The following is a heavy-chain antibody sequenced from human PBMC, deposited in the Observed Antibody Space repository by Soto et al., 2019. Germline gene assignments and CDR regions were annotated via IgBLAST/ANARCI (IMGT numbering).Heavy chain of an antibody. D-gene: IGHD5-12*01. CDR3: ARCYDNSHFDC. CDR2: LYYSGGT. CDR1: GGSIGSYY. Sequence: PSETLSLTCTVSGGSIGSYYWSWLRQPPGRGLEWIGCLYYSGGTTYNPSLKSRVTISVDTSKSQFSLNLSSVTAADTAVYYCARCYDNSHFDCWGQGTLVTVSS. J-gene: IGHJ4*02. V-gene: IGHV4-59*12.